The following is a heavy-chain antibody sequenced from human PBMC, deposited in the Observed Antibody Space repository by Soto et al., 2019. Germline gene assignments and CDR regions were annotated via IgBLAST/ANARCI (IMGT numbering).Heavy chain of an antibody. V-gene: IGHV3-9*01. D-gene: IGHD5-18*01. CDR2: INWNSRTI. CDR3: VKDFSGYTHGVRAFEI. CDR1: GFTFQNFA. Sequence: EVQLVESGGGFVQPGRSLTLACATSGFTFQNFAMHWVRQAPGKGLIWVSSINWNSRTILYADSVKGRFTISRDNATSSLYLQMNSLRGEDTAFYSCVKDFSGYTHGVRAFEIWCQATMATGSS. J-gene: IGHJ3*02.